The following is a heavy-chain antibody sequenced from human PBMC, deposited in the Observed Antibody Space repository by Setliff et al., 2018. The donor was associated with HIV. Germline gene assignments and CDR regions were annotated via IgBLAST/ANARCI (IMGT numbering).Heavy chain of an antibody. CDR1: GFTFSSYG. J-gene: IGHJ6*02. D-gene: IGHD3-9*01. V-gene: IGHV3-33*01. Sequence: GGSLRLSCAASGFTFSSYGMHWVRQAPGKGLEWVAVIWYDGSNKYYADSVKGRFTISRDNSKNTLYLQMNSLRAEDTAVYYCARGTRLQYFDWPSYALDVWGQGTTVTVSS. CDR3: ARGTRLQYFDWPSYALDV. CDR2: IWYDGSNK.